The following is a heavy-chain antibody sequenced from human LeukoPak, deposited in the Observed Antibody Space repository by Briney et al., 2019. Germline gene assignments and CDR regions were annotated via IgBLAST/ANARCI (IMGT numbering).Heavy chain of an antibody. D-gene: IGHD2-2*01. CDR3: AGYQRQVDY. Sequence: SETLSLTCTVSGGSISSSSYYWGWIRQPPGKGLEWIGSIYYSGSTYYNPSLKSRVTISVDTSKNQFSLKLSSVTAADTAVYYCAGYQRQVDYWGQGTLVTVSS. CDR1: GGSISSSSYY. J-gene: IGHJ4*02. CDR2: IYYSGST. V-gene: IGHV4-39*07.